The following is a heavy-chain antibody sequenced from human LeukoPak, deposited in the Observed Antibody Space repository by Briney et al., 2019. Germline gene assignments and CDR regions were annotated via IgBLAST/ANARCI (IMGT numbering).Heavy chain of an antibody. V-gene: IGHV3-48*03. CDR3: ARSEARHYYFDY. J-gene: IGHJ4*02. D-gene: IGHD6-6*01. CDR2: IGSSGSTI. Sequence: GGSLRLSCAASGFTFSSYEMNWVRQAPGKGLEWVSYIGSSGSTIYYADSVKGRFTISRDNAKNSLYLQMNSLRAEDTAVYYCARSEARHYYFDYWGQGTLDTVSS. CDR1: GFTFSSYE.